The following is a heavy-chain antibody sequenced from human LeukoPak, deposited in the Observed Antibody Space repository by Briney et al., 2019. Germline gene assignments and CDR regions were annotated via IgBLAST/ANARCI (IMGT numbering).Heavy chain of an antibody. CDR1: GFTLSSYN. Sequence: PGGSLRLSCAASGFTLSSYNMNWVRQAPGKGLEWVSSISDSSSYIYYADSVRGRFTISRDNAKNLLYLQMNSLRAEDTAMYYCARADLSGSSFHPHFLDYWGQGTLVTVSS. V-gene: IGHV3-21*01. CDR2: ISDSSSYI. J-gene: IGHJ4*02. CDR3: ARADLSGSSFHPHFLDY. D-gene: IGHD1-26*01.